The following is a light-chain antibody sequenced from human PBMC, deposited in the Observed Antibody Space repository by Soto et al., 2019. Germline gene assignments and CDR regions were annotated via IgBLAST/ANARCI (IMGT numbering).Light chain of an antibody. CDR1: QVIYNF. Sequence: DIQMTQSPSSLSASVGDRITITCRASQVIYNFLAWYQQTPGKVPTLLIYAASTLRSGVPSRFSGSGSGKDFNLTISSLQPEDVATYYCQKYNTAPLPCGGGPKVEIK. CDR2: AAS. CDR3: QKYNTAPLP. J-gene: IGKJ4*01. V-gene: IGKV1-27*01.